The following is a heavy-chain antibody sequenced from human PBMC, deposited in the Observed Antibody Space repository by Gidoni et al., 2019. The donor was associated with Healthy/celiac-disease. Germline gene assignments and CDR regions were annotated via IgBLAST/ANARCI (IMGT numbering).Heavy chain of an antibody. D-gene: IGHD2-2*02. Sequence: QVQLQESGPGLVKPSQTLSLTCTVSGGSISSGGYYWSWIRQHPGKGLEWIGYIYYSGSTYYNPSLKSRVTISVDTSKNQFSLKLSSVTAADTAVYYCARAYCSSTSCYSVGFDPWGQGTLVTVSS. CDR2: IYYSGST. J-gene: IGHJ5*02. CDR3: ARAYCSSTSCYSVGFDP. V-gene: IGHV4-31*03. CDR1: GGSISSGGYY.